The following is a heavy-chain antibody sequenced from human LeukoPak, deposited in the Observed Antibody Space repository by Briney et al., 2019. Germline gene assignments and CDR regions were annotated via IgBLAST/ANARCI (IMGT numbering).Heavy chain of an antibody. V-gene: IGHV3-23*01. CDR3: AKSHSVAQRGYFDF. J-gene: IGHJ4*02. Sequence: GGSLRLSCAASGFTFSTYAMSWVRLAPGKGLEWVSTISDSGGETYYADSVKGRFTISRDNSKNTLYLQMNSLRAKDTAFYYCAKSHSVAQRGYFDFWGQGTLVTVSS. CDR2: ISDSGGET. CDR1: GFTFSTYA. D-gene: IGHD3-10*01.